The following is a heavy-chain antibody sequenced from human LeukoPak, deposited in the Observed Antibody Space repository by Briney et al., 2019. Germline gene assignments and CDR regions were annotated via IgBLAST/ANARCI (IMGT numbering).Heavy chain of an antibody. CDR2: MHPNSGNT. V-gene: IGHV1-8*01. J-gene: IGHJ5*02. CDR1: GYTFSSYD. D-gene: IGHD3-3*01. CDR3: ARALTWTYYDFWSGYKNWFDP. Sequence: ASVKVSCKASGYTFSSYDINWVRQATGQGHEWMGWMHPNSGNTGYAQKFQGRVTMTRNTSISTAYMELSSLRSEDTAVYYCARALTWTYYDFWSGYKNWFDPWGQGTLVTVSS.